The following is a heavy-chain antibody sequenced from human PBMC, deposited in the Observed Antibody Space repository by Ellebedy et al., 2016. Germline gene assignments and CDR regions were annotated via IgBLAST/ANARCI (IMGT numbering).Heavy chain of an antibody. J-gene: IGHJ4*02. CDR2: INDNGLRT. CDR3: AKVARYYMGIPAAGYFDY. V-gene: IGHV3-64*04. CDR1: GFNLNTIA. Sequence: GGSLRLSCSAAGFNLNTIAMHWVRQAPGKGLEYVSSINDNGLRTHYADSVKGRFTISRDNSKSTLNLHMNSLRGDDTAVYYCAKVARYYMGIPAAGYFDYWGQGTLVTVSS. D-gene: IGHD6-25*01.